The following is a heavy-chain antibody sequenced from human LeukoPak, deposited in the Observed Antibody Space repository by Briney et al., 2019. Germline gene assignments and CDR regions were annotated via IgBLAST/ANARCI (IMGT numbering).Heavy chain of an antibody. CDR1: GDSISSSSSY. CDR3: ARGGPYYYDSSGYSYYMDV. D-gene: IGHD3-22*01. V-gene: IGHV4-39*07. J-gene: IGHJ6*03. Sequence: SETLSLTCTVSGDSISSSSSYWGWIRQPPGKGLEWIGSMYYSVSTNYNPSLKSRVTISVDTSKNQFSLKLSSVTAADTAVYYCARGGPYYYDSSGYSYYMDVWGKGTTVTVSS. CDR2: MYYSVST.